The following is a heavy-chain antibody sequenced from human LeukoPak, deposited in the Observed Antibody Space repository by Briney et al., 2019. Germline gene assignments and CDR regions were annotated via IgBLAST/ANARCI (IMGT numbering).Heavy chain of an antibody. V-gene: IGHV3-13*01. CDR1: GFDISMYE. D-gene: IGHD3-16*01. CDR3: VRAATLRSDGHAFDV. J-gene: IGHJ3*01. CDR2: IDTATRT. Sequence: GGSLRLSCEASGFDISMYEINWVRQVPGKGLEWVALIDTATRTKCLGSVKGRFTISRDNLKDSVYLQMNNVRVGDTARYHCVRAATLRSDGHAFDVWGQGTVVSISS.